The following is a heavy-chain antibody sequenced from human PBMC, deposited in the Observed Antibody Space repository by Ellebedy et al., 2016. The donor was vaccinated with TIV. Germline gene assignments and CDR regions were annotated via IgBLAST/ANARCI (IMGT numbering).Heavy chain of an antibody. CDR1: GFNFSNAW. Sequence: GESLKISCAASGFNFSNAWMSWVRQAPGKGLEYVSTVSSNGGSTYYADSVKGRFTISRDNSKNMLFLQMGSLRTEDMAVYYCARGGLDYWGQGTLVTVSS. CDR3: ARGGLDY. J-gene: IGHJ4*02. V-gene: IGHV3-64*02. CDR2: VSSNGGST. D-gene: IGHD3/OR15-3a*01.